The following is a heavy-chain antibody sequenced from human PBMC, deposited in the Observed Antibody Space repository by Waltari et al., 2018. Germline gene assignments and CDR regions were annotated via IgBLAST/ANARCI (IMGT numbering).Heavy chain of an antibody. J-gene: IGHJ4*02. CDR3: ARAEPLYSSFDY. Sequence: VQLVQSGAEVKKPGSSVKVSCKASGGTFSSYSMNWVRQAPGKGLEWVSSISSSSSYIYYADSVKGRFTISRDNAKNSLYLQMNSLRAEDTAVYYCARAEPLYSSFDYWGQGTLVTVSS. CDR1: GGTFSSYS. CDR2: ISSSSSYI. V-gene: IGHV3-21*01. D-gene: IGHD6-13*01.